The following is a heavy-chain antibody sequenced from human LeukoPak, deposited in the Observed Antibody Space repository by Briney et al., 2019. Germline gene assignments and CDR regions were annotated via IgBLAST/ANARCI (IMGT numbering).Heavy chain of an antibody. V-gene: IGHV1-18*01. D-gene: IGHD2-15*01. CDR3: ARAEGVVVAAHIDV. CDR1: GYTFTTYG. Sequence: GASVKVSCKASGYTFTTYGLSWVRQAPGQGPEWMGWISGYNGDTNYAQKLQGRVTVTTDTSTSTAYMELRSLRSDDTAIYYCARAEGVVVAAHIDVWGKGTTVTVSS. CDR2: ISGYNGDT. J-gene: IGHJ6*03.